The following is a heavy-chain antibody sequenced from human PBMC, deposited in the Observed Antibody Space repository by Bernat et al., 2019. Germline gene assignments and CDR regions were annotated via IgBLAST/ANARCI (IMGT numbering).Heavy chain of an antibody. J-gene: IGHJ4*02. V-gene: IGHV3-33*01. D-gene: IGHD6-19*01. CDR2: IWYDGTNE. CDR3: ARDTFSQYGSSGWYRDF. CDR1: GFSFSSYG. Sequence: QVQLVESGGGVVQPGRSLRLSCAASGFSFSSYGMHWVRQAPGKGLEWVSVIWYDGTNEYYADAVKGRFTISRDNSKNTLYLQMNSLRAEDTAVYYYARDTFSQYGSSGWYRDFWGQGTLVTVSS.